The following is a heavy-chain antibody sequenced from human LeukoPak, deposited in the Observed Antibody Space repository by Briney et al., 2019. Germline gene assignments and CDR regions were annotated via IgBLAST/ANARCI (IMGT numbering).Heavy chain of an antibody. J-gene: IGHJ4*02. Sequence: SETLSLTCAVYGGSFSGYYWTWLRQIPGKGLEWIGQINHSGSATNSPSLKSRLTISVATSTNQFSLELSSVTAADTAVYYCARGGTDSSDYYWGFYYFDYWGRGTLVTVSS. CDR2: INHSGSA. D-gene: IGHD3-22*01. CDR3: ARGGTDSSDYYWGFYYFDY. CDR1: GGSFSGYY. V-gene: IGHV4-34*01.